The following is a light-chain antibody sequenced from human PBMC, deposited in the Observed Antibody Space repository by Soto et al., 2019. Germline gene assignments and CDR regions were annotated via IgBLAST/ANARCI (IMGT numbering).Light chain of an antibody. CDR2: GAS. CDR3: QQSYRTPT. J-gene: IGKJ5*01. V-gene: IGKV1-39*01. Sequence: DIQMTQSPSSLSASVGDRVTITCRASQSISSYLNWYQQKPGKAPKLLIYGASTLQRGVPSRFSGSGSGTDYTLTISSLQPEVFATYYSQQSYRTPTFGQGTRLEIK. CDR1: QSISSY.